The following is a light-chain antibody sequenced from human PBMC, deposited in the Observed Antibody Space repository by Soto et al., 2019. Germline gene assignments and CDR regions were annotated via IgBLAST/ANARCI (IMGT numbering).Light chain of an antibody. V-gene: IGLV1-47*01. CDR1: SSNIGSNY. CDR3: CSYAGSSTWV. J-gene: IGLJ3*02. Sequence: QSVLTQPPSASGTPGQRVNISCSGSSSNIGSNYVYWYRQFPGTAPKLLIQRNNQRPSGVPARFSGSKSGTSASLAISGLRSEDEADYYCCSYAGSSTWVFGGGTKLTVL. CDR2: RNN.